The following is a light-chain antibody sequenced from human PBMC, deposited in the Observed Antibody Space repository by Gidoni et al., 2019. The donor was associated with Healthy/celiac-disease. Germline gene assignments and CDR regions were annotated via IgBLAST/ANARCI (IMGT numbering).Light chain of an antibody. V-gene: IGKV3-11*01. CDR1: QSVSRS. Sequence: EIVLTQSPVTLSLSPGERATLSCRASQSVSRSLAWYQQKPGQAPRLLIYDASNMAIGIPARFSGSGSGTDFTLTISSLEPEDFAVYYCQQRSNWPPGLTFXGXTKVXIK. CDR3: QQRSNWPPGLT. CDR2: DAS. J-gene: IGKJ4*01.